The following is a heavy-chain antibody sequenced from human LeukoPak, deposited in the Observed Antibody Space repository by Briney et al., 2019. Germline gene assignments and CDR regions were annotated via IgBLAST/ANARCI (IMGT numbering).Heavy chain of an antibody. J-gene: IGHJ4*02. Sequence: GESLKISCKGSGYSFTSYWIGWVRQMPGKGLEWMGIIYPGDSNTRYSPSFQGQVTISADKPISTAYLQWNSLKASDTAMYYCARRGEYCSGGSCYWNYWGQGTLVTVSS. V-gene: IGHV5-51*01. CDR2: IYPGDSNT. D-gene: IGHD2-15*01. CDR3: ARRGEYCSGGSCYWNY. CDR1: GYSFTSYW.